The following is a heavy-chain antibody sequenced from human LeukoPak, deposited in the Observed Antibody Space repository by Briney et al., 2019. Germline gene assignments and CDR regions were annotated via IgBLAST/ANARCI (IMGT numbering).Heavy chain of an antibody. CDR3: AKNPSGVDIAATEP. CDR2: IRYDGSNK. J-gene: IGHJ5*02. CDR1: GFTFSSYD. V-gene: IGHV3-30*02. D-gene: IGHD6-13*01. Sequence: GGSLRLSCAASGFTFSSYDIHWVRQAPGKGLEWVAFIRYDGSNKYYADSVRGRFTISRDNSKNTLYLQMNSLRPEDTAVYYCAKNPSGVDIAATEPWGQGTLVTVPS.